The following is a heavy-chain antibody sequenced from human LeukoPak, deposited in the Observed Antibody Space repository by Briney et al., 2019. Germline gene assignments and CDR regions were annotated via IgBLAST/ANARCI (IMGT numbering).Heavy chain of an antibody. V-gene: IGHV3-23*01. CDR1: GFTFSSYA. CDR2: IIANGDAT. Sequence: GGSLRLSCAASGFTFSSYAMSWARQAPGKGLEWVSSIIANGDATYYADSVKGRFTISRDNSKNTLYLQMSSLRAEDTAVYYCATFGVIVRNDYLDYWGQGVLVAVSS. D-gene: IGHD3-3*01. CDR3: ATFGVIVRNDYLDY. J-gene: IGHJ4*02.